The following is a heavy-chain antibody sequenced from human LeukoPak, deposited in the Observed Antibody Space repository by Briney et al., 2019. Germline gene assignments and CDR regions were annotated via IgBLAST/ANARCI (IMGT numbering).Heavy chain of an antibody. CDR2: ISASDGRT. V-gene: IGHV3-23*01. Sequence: GGSLRLSCAASGFTFSSFAMNWVRQAPGKGLECVASISASDGRTYYADSAKGRFTISRDNSKDTLFLQMNSLRADDTAVYYCSKDLWLGTYYDSRTIWGQGTMVTVSS. CDR1: GFTFSSFA. CDR3: SKDLWLGTYYDSRTI. J-gene: IGHJ3*02. D-gene: IGHD3-22*01.